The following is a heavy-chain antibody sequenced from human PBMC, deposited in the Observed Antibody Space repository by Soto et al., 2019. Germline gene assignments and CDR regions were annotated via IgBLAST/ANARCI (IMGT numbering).Heavy chain of an antibody. CDR1: GFTFSTYA. J-gene: IGHJ4*02. CDR3: AKDREYYYDSSGYYYDPYLDY. D-gene: IGHD3-22*01. Sequence: PRGSLRLSCAASGFTFSTYAMTWVRQAPGKGLEWVSAISGSGGSTYYADSVKGRFTISRDNSKNTLYLQMNSLRAEDTAVYYCAKDREYYYDSSGYYYDPYLDYWGQGTLVTVSS. CDR2: ISGSGGST. V-gene: IGHV3-23*01.